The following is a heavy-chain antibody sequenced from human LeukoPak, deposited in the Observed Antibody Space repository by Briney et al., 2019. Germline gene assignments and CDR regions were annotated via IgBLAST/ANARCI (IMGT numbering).Heavy chain of an antibody. CDR1: GGSISSSSYY. D-gene: IGHD2-15*01. Sequence: SETLSLTCTVSGGSISSSSYYWGWIRQPPGKGLEWIGSIYYSGSTYYNPSLKSRVTISVDTSKNQFSLKLSSETAADTAVYYCARVYGYCSGGSCFRIWFDPWGQGTLVTVSS. CDR3: ARVYGYCSGGSCFRIWFDP. J-gene: IGHJ5*02. CDR2: IYYSGST. V-gene: IGHV4-39*07.